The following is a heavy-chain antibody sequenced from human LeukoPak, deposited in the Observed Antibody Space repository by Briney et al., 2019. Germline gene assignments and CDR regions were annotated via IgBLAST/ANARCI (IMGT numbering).Heavy chain of an antibody. J-gene: IGHJ4*02. V-gene: IGHV4-59*01. CDR1: DSSISSYY. D-gene: IGHD2-15*01. Sequence: PSETLSLTCIVSDSSISSYYWSWIRQPPGKGLEWIGYIYYSGNTNFNPSLKSRVTISLDTSKNQFSLKLSSVTAAGTAVYYCARDLGDYFDDWGQGTLVTVSS. CDR3: ARDLGDYFDD. CDR2: IYYSGNT.